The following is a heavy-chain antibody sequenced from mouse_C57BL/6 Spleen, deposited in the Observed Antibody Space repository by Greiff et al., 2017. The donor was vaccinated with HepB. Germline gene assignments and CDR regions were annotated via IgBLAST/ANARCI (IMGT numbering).Heavy chain of an antibody. CDR2: IRNKANGYTT. Sequence: DVQLQESGGGLVQPGGSLSLSCAASGFTFTDYYMSWVRQPPGKALEWLGFIRNKANGYTTEYSASVKGRFTISRDNSQSILYLQMNALRAEDSATYYCARYERWLLRSYYYAMDYWGQGTSVTVSS. V-gene: IGHV7-3*01. J-gene: IGHJ4*01. CDR3: ARYERWLLRSYYYAMDY. D-gene: IGHD2-3*01. CDR1: GFTFTDYY.